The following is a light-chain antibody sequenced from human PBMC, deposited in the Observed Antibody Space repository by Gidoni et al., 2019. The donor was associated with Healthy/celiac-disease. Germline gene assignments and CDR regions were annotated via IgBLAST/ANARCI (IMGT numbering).Light chain of an antibody. CDR1: SSDVVGYNY. CDR3: SSYTSSSTLFV. V-gene: IGLV2-14*01. CDR2: DVS. J-gene: IGLJ1*01. Sequence: QSALTQPASVSGPPGQPITISCPGTSSDVVGYNYVYWYQQHPGKATKLMIYDVSNRPSGVSNRFSGSKSGNTASLTISGLQAEDEADYYCSSYTSSSTLFVFGTGTKVTVL.